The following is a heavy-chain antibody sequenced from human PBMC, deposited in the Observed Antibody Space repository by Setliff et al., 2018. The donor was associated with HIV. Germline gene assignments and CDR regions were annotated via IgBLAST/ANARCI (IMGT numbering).Heavy chain of an antibody. CDR3: AKDFARYSSYYHGMDV. J-gene: IGHJ6*02. CDR1: GFTFSSYG. V-gene: IGHV3-33*06. CDR2: IWYDGSNE. Sequence: RLSCAGSGFTFSSYGMNWVRQAPGEGLEWVALIWYDGSNEYYADSVKGRFTISRDNSKNILYLQMNSLRAEDTAVYYCAKDFARYSSYYHGMDVWGQGTTVTVSS. D-gene: IGHD5-18*01.